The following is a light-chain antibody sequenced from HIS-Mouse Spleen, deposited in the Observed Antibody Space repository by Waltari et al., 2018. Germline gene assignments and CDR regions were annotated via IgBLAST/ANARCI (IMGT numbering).Light chain of an antibody. CDR3: CSYAGSYTVV. CDR1: SSAVGGYNY. V-gene: IGLV2-11*01. Sequence: QSALTQPRSVSGSPGQSVTISCTGTSSAVGGYNYVAWYQQHPGKAPKLMRYDVSKRPSGVPDRFSGSKSGNTASLTISGLQAEDEADYYCCSYAGSYTVVFGGGTKLTVL. CDR2: DVS. J-gene: IGLJ2*01.